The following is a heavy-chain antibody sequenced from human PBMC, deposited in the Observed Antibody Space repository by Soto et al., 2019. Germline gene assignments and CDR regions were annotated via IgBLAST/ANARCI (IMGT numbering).Heavy chain of an antibody. V-gene: IGHV3-30-3*01. D-gene: IGHD6-6*01. CDR1: GFTFSSYA. CDR2: ISYDGSNK. J-gene: IGHJ3*02. Sequence: GGSLRLSCAASGFTFSSYAMHWVRQAPGKGLEWVAVISYDGSNKYYADSVKGRFTISRDNSKNTLYLQMNSLRAEDTAGYYCAREMEGSSLGAFDIWGQGTMVTVSS. CDR3: AREMEGSSLGAFDI.